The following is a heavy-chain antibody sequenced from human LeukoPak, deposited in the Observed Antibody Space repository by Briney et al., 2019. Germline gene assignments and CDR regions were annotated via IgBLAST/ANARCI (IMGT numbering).Heavy chain of an antibody. CDR1: GGSISSYY. CDR3: AASYYYDSSGYVGDY. D-gene: IGHD3-22*01. J-gene: IGHJ4*02. V-gene: IGHV4-59*08. Sequence: SETLSVTCTVSGGSISSYYWSWIRQPPGKGLEWIGYIYYSGSTNYNPSLKSRVTISVDTSKNQFSLKLSSVTAADTAVYYCAASYYYDSSGYVGDYWGQGTLVTVSS. CDR2: IYYSGST.